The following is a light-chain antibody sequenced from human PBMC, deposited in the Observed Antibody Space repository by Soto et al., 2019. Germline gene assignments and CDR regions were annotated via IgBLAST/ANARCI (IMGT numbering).Light chain of an antibody. J-gene: IGKJ3*01. Sequence: DIQMTQSPSSLSASVGDRVTITCRASQSISSYLNWYQQKPGKAPKLLIYAASSLQSGVPSRFSGSRSGTDFTLTISSLQPEDFATYYCQPSYSTPLTFGPGTKVDIK. CDR2: AAS. CDR3: QPSYSTPLT. CDR1: QSISSY. V-gene: IGKV1-39*01.